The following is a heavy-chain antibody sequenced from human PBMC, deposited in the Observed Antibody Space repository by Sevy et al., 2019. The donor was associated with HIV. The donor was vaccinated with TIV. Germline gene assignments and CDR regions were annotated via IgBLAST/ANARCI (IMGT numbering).Heavy chain of an antibody. CDR2: ISYDGSDK. Sequence: GGSLRLSCAASGFALSNYYAMHWVRQAPGKGLEWVALISYDGSDKYYADSVKGRFTISRDNFKNTLYLQMNSLRAEDTAVYYCAKGYYYDSSGYYPIGPFDYWGQGTLVTVSS. CDR1: GFALSNYYA. CDR3: AKGYYYDSSGYYPIGPFDY. V-gene: IGHV3-30-3*01. D-gene: IGHD3-22*01. J-gene: IGHJ4*02.